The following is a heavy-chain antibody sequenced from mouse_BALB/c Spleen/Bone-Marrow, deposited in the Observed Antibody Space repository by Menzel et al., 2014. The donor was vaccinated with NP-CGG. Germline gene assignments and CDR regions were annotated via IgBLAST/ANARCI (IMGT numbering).Heavy chain of an antibody. D-gene: IGHD1-1*01. CDR3: SSYYYCSSYFDH. CDR1: GFNIKDTY. V-gene: IGHV14-3*02. Sequence: EVQEVESGAALVKPGASVQLSCTASGFNIKDTYMHWVKQRPEQDMEWIGRIDTANGNTKYDPQFQGKATITADTSSNTAYLQLSSLTSEDPAVYYCSSYYYCSSYFDHGGQCITLTGAS. J-gene: IGHJ2*01. CDR2: IDTANGNT.